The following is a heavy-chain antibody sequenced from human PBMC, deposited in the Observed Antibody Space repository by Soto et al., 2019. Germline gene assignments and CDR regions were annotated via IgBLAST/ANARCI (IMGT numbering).Heavy chain of an antibody. CDR1: GGSXXXXXXX. D-gene: IGHD2-15*01. CDR2: IYYSGST. CDR3: AREYCSGGSCYFNYYYGIDV. V-gene: IGHV4-30-4*01. J-gene: IGHJ6*02. Sequence: LQEXXPGXVKPSXTLSLTCXVSGGSXXXXXXXXXWIRQPPGKGLEWIGYIYYSGSTYYNPSLKSRVTISVDTSKNQFSLKLSSVTAXDTAVYYCAREYCSGGSCYFNYYYGIDVWGQGTTVTVSS.